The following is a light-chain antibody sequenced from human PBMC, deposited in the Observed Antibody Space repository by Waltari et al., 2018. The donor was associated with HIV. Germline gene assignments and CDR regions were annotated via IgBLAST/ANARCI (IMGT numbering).Light chain of an antibody. V-gene: IGKV3-15*01. CDR2: GAS. J-gene: IGKJ1*01. CDR3: QQYNNWPRT. CDR1: QGINSN. Sequence: EIVMTQSPATLSTSPGERVTLSCRASQGINSNLAWYQQKPGQAPGLLIYGASTRATTIPARFSGSGSGTEFTLTISSLQSEDFAVYYCQQYNNWPRTFSQGTKVDFK.